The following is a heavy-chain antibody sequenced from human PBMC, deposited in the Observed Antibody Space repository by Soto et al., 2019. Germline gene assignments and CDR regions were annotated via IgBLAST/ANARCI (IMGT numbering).Heavy chain of an antibody. J-gene: IGHJ6*02. CDR3: TREGSAPYYYYGMDA. V-gene: IGHV1-2*02. CDR1: GYTFTGYY. Sequence: ASVKVSCKASGYTFTGYYIHWVRQAPGQGLEWMGWINPNSGGTNYAQNLQGRVFMTADTSTNTAYMELRSLRSDDTAIYYCTREGSAPYYYYGMDAWGQGTTVTVSS. D-gene: IGHD3-10*01. CDR2: INPNSGGT.